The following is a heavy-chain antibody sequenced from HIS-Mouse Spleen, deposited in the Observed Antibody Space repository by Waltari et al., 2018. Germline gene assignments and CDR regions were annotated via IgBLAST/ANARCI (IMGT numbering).Heavy chain of an antibody. CDR2: ISYDGSNK. V-gene: IGHV3-30-3*01. J-gene: IGHJ4*02. D-gene: IGHD6-19*01. CDR1: GFTFSRHS. CDR3: ARASVVGSGHFDY. Sequence: QVQLVASGGGVGRPGRSLRLSCAASGFTFSRHSMPSVRPAPGKGLEWVAVISYDGSNKYYADSVKGRFTISRDNSKNTLYLQMNSLRAEDTAVYYCARASVVGSGHFDYWGQGTLVTVSS.